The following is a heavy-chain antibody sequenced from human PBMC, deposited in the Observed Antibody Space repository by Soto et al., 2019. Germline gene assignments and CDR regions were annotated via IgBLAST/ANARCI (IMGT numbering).Heavy chain of an antibody. Sequence: QVQLVQSGGEVKKPGASVKVSCKASGYNYNNYGGTWVRQAPGQGREWMGWISAFNHKANYAPNIQDRVTMTIDTSTNTAHMEMRRLRPDYTAVYYCARQHNDLWTDSPDFDYWGQGTIVTVSA. D-gene: IGHD3-9*01. J-gene: IGHJ4*02. CDR2: ISAFNHKA. CDR3: ARQHNDLWTDSPDFDY. CDR1: GYNYNNYG. V-gene: IGHV1-18*04.